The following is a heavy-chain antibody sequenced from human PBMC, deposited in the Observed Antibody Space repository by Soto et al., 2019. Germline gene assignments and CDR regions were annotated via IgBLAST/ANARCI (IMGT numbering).Heavy chain of an antibody. CDR1: GFTFSSYS. V-gene: IGHV3-21*01. CDR3: ASAEYYYDSSGWYY. Sequence: GGSLRLSCAASGFTFSSYSMNWVRQAPGKGLEWVSSISSSSSYIYYADSVKGRFTISRDNAKNSLYLQMNSLRAEDTAVYYCASAEYYYDSSGWYYWGQGTLVTVS. D-gene: IGHD3-22*01. CDR2: ISSSSSYI. J-gene: IGHJ4*02.